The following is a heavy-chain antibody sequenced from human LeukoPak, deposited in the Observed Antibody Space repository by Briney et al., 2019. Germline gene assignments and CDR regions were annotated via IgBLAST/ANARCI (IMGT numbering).Heavy chain of an antibody. CDR3: ARDRSHQRRFHSSREENWFDP. D-gene: IGHD6-13*01. CDR1: GFTFSSYT. J-gene: IGHJ5*02. CDR2: ISSSSSYI. V-gene: IGHV3-21*01. Sequence: GGSLRLSCAASGFTFSSYTMNWVRQAPGKGLEWVSSISSSSSYIYYADSVKGRFTISRDNAKNSLYLQMNSLRAEDTAVYYCARDRSHQRRFHSSREENWFDPWGQGTLVTVSS.